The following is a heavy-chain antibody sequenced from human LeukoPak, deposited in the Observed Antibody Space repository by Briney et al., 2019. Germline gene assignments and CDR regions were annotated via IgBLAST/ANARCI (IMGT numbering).Heavy chain of an antibody. V-gene: IGHV4-34*01. D-gene: IGHD3-22*01. CDR2: INHSGST. Sequence: SETLSLTCAVYGGSFSGYYWSWIRQPPGKGLEWIGEINHSGSTNYNPSLKSRVTMSVDTSKNQFSLKLSSVTAADTAVYYCARDNGGYYDSSGYYHTHDAFDIWGQGTMVTVSS. CDR3: ARDNGGYYDSSGYYHTHDAFDI. J-gene: IGHJ3*02. CDR1: GGSFSGYY.